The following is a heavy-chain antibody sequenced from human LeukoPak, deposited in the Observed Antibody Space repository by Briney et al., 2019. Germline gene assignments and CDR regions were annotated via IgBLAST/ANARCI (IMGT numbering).Heavy chain of an antibody. D-gene: IGHD4-17*01. V-gene: IGHV4-38-2*02. Sequence: SETLSLTCTVSGYSISSGYYWAWIRQPPGKGLEWIGSIYHSGSTYYNPSLKSRVTISVDTSKNQFSLKLSSVTAADTAVYYCARHPVTTELFDYWGQGTLVTVSS. CDR2: IYHSGST. J-gene: IGHJ4*02. CDR3: ARHPVTTELFDY. CDR1: GYSISSGYY.